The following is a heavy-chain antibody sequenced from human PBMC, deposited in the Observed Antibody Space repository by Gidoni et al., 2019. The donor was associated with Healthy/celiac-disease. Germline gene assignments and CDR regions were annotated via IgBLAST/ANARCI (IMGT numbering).Heavy chain of an antibody. V-gene: IGHV3-48*03. CDR1: GFTFSSYE. J-gene: IGHJ5*02. Sequence: EVQLVESGGGLVQPGGSLRRSCAASGFTFSSYEMNWVRQAPGKGLEWVSYISSSVSTIYYADAVKGRFTISRDNAKNSLYLQMNSLRAEDTAVYYCARTFRGALDPWGQGTLVTVSS. D-gene: IGHD3-10*01. CDR2: ISSSVSTI. CDR3: ARTFRGALDP.